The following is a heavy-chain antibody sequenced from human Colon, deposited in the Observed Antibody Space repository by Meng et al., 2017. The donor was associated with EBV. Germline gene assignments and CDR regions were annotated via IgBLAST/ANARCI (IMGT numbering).Heavy chain of an antibody. CDR3: ARHFINWFDP. Sequence: HVHLQESGPGLWKPSEVLSLPCTVSGGSIGSYYWSWIRQPPGKGLEWIGYIYYSGSTNYNPSLKSRVTISVDTSKNQFSLKLSSVTAADTAVYYCARHFINWFDPWGQGTLVTVSS. CDR2: IYYSGST. V-gene: IGHV4-59*08. J-gene: IGHJ5*02. CDR1: GGSIGSYY.